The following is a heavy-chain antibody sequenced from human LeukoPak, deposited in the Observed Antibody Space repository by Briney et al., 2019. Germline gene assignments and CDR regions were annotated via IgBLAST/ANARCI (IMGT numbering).Heavy chain of an antibody. J-gene: IGHJ3*02. CDR3: ARGGYSYATDAFDI. D-gene: IGHD5-18*01. CDR2: SGSA. CDR1: GASISSSSYY. V-gene: IGHV4-39*07. Sequence: PSETLSLTCNVSGASISSSSYYWGWIRQPPGKGLEWIGTSGSAYYNPSLKNRVTISVDTSKNQFSLKLSSVTAADTAVYYCARGGYSYATDAFDIWGQGTMVTVSS.